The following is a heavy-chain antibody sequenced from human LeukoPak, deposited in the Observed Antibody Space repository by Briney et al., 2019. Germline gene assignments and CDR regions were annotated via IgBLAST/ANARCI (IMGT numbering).Heavy chain of an antibody. J-gene: IGHJ5*02. CDR2: IYYSGST. Sequence: SETLSLTCTVSGGSISSSSYYWGWIRQPPGKGLEWIGSIYYSGSTYYNPSLKSRVTISVDTSKNQFSLKLSSVTAADTAVYYCARTTDPPIVVVPADMGFDPWGQGTLVTVSS. CDR3: ARTTDPPIVVVPADMGFDP. D-gene: IGHD2-2*01. V-gene: IGHV4-39*01. CDR1: GGSISSSSYY.